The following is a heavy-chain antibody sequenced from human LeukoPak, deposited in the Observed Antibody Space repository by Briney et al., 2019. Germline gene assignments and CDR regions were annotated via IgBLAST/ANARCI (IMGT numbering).Heavy chain of an antibody. CDR3: AKDYYDSSGYNTRSDYYYYMDV. J-gene: IGHJ6*03. CDR2: ISGSGGST. D-gene: IGHD3-22*01. CDR1: GFTFSSYA. V-gene: IGHV3-23*01. Sequence: GSLRLSCAASGFTFSSYAMSWVRQAPGKGLEWVSAISGSGGSTYYADSVKGRFTISRDNSKNSLYLQMNSLRAEDTAVYYCAKDYYDSSGYNTRSDYYYYMDVWGKGTTITVSS.